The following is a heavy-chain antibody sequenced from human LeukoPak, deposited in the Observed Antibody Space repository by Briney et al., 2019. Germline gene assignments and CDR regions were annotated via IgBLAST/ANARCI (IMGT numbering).Heavy chain of an antibody. CDR1: GYSISSGYY. V-gene: IGHV4-38-2*01. D-gene: IGHD6-13*01. CDR3: ARRSFPSYHP. Sequence: SETLSLTCAVSGYSISSGYYWGWIRQPPGKGLEWIGSIYHSGSTYYNPSLKSRVTISVDTSKNQFSLKLSSVTAADTAVYYCARRSFPSYHPWGQGTLVTVSS. J-gene: IGHJ5*02. CDR2: IYHSGST.